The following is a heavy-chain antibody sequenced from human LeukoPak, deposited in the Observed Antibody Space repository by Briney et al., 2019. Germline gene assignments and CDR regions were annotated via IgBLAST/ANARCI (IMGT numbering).Heavy chain of an antibody. D-gene: IGHD4-23*01. CDR3: ARPDYGGNRGSFDI. J-gene: IGHJ3*02. CDR2: INPNSGGT. V-gene: IGHV1-2*02. Sequence: ASVKVSCEASGYTFTAYYMHWVRQAPGQGLEWMGWINPNSGGTNYAQKFQGRVTMTRDTSISTAYMELSRLRSDDTAVYYCARPDYGGNRGSFDIWGQGTMVTVSS. CDR1: GYTFTAYY.